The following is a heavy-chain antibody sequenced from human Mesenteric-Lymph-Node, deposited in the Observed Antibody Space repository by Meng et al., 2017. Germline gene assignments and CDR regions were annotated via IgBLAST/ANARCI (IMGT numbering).Heavy chain of an antibody. V-gene: IGHV3-33*01. CDR2: IWYDGSNK. J-gene: IGHJ3*01. CDR3: ARDLQYGPPFDL. CDR1: RFTFSSYG. Sequence: GGSLRLSCAASRFTFSSYGMHWVRQAPGKWLEWVAVIWYDGSNKYYADYVKCRFTISRDNAKKSLYLEMNSLRAEDTALYYCARDLQYGPPFDLWGQGTMVTVSS. D-gene: IGHD2/OR15-2a*01.